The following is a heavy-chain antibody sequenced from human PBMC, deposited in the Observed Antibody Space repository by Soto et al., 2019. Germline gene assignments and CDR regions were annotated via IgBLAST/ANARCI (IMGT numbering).Heavy chain of an antibody. CDR2: IFHSETT. CDR3: ATGRCGANDTPAGWFAP. CDR1: GGSISSPGYY. V-gene: IGHV4-31*03. Sequence: QVRLQESGPGLVKPSKTLSLTCSVSGGSISSPGYYWTWIRQQPGKSLEWIGHIFHSETTSYNPSLQSRVAISSETNKNQYSLNLTSVTAAHTAVSFCATGRCGANDTPAGWFAPWGRGTLVSVSS. J-gene: IGHJ5*02. D-gene: IGHD1-1*01.